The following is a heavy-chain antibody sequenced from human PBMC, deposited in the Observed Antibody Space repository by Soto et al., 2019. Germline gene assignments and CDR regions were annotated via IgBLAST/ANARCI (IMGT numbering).Heavy chain of an antibody. J-gene: IGHJ4*02. CDR1: GYTFTSYY. Sequence: QVQLVQSGAEVKKPGASVKVSCKASGYTFTSYYMHWVRQAPGQGLEWMGIINPSGGSTSYAQKFQGRVTMTRDTSTSTVYMELSSLRSEDTAVYYCARETHGGSSGYYFHYWGQGTLVTVSS. CDR3: ARETHGGSSGYYFHY. V-gene: IGHV1-46*01. D-gene: IGHD3-22*01. CDR2: INPSGGST.